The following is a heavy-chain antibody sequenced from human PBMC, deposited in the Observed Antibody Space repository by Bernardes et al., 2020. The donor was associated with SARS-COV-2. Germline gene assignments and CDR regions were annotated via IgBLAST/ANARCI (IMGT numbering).Heavy chain of an antibody. CDR2: SGST. CDR1: GDSISNYY. J-gene: IGHJ4*02. CDR3: ARLGHYTNTWYYFDY. Sequence: SETLSLTCTVSGDSISNYYWTWIRQPPGQGLEWIGHSGSTNYSPSLKSRVTISIDTSKNQFSLKLISVTAADTAVYYCARLGHYTNTWYYFDYWGQGALVTVSS. V-gene: IGHV4-59*08. D-gene: IGHD6-13*01.